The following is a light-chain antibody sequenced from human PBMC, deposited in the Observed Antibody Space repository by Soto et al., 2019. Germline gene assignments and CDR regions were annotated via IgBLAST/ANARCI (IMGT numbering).Light chain of an antibody. J-gene: IGLJ1*01. V-gene: IGLV1-51*02. CDR3: CTWASSLSAGV. CDR2: ENN. Sequence: QAVVTQPPSVSAAPGQKVTISCSGSSCNIGNNYVSWYQQLPGTAPKLLIYENNKRPSGIPDRFSGSKSGTSATMGITGLQTGDEADYYCCTWASSLSAGVFGTGTKLTVL. CDR1: SCNIGNNY.